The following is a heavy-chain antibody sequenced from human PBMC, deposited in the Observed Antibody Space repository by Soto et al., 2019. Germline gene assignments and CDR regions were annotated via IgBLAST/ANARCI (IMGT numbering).Heavy chain of an antibody. V-gene: IGHV1-3*04. CDR2: IYSGNVNT. Sequence: ASVKVSCKTSGYIFSDYVIHWVRQAPGQRPEWMGYIYSGNVNTKYSEKFQGRVTLTRDTSTSTAYMELSSLTSEDTAVYYCARELSYDILTGPQRGFDYWGQGTLVTVSS. CDR3: ARELSYDILTGPQRGFDY. J-gene: IGHJ4*02. D-gene: IGHD3-9*01. CDR1: GYIFSDYV.